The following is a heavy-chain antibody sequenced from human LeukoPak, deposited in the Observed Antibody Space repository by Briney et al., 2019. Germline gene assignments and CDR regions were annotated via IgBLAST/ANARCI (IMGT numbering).Heavy chain of an antibody. CDR1: GYTFTDYY. CDR2: INPNSGGT. Sequence: GASVKVSCKASGYTFTDYYIHWVRQAPGQGLEWMGWINPNSGGTNYAQKFQGRVTMTRDTSISTAYMELSRLRSDDTAVYYCARVTAAAGTEFDYWGQGTLVSVSS. V-gene: IGHV1-2*02. D-gene: IGHD6-13*01. J-gene: IGHJ4*02. CDR3: ARVTAAAGTEFDY.